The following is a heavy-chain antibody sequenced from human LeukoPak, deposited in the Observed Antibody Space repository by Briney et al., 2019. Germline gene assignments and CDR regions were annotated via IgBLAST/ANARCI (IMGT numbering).Heavy chain of an antibody. CDR1: GYSFTSYW. D-gene: IGHD3-10*01. Sequence: GESPKISCKGSGYSFTSYWIGLVRQMPGKGLEWIGIIYPGDPDTRYSPSFQGQVTISADKSISTAYLQWSSLKASDTAMYYCARHFYGSGSYYPDYWGQGTLVTVSS. V-gene: IGHV5-51*01. CDR2: IYPGDPDT. CDR3: ARHFYGSGSYYPDY. J-gene: IGHJ4*02.